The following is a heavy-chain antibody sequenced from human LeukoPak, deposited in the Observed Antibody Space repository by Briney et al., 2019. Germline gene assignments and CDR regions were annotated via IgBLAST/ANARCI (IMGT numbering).Heavy chain of an antibody. V-gene: IGHV3-48*03. CDR1: GFTFSSYE. CDR2: ISSSGSTI. Sequence: PGGSLRLSCAASGFTFSSYEMNWVRQAPGKGLEWVSYISSSGSTIYYADSVKGRFTISRDNAKNSLYLQMNSLRAEDTAVYYRARGPRASYDKPAFDIWGQGTMVTVSS. D-gene: IGHD3-22*01. J-gene: IGHJ3*02. CDR3: ARGPRASYDKPAFDI.